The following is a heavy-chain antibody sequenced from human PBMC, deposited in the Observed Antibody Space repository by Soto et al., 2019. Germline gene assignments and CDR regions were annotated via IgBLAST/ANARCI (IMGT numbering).Heavy chain of an antibody. J-gene: IGHJ4*02. CDR1: GYTFTSYA. CDR2: ISAYNGNT. Sequence: QVQLVQSGAEVKKPGASVKVSCKASGYTFTSYAISWVRQAPGQGLEWMGWISAYNGNTNTAQKLQGRVTMTTDTSTITAYIELRSLRSDDTALYYFARDAPPEDYWGQGTLVTVSS. CDR3: ARDAPPEDY. V-gene: IGHV1-18*01.